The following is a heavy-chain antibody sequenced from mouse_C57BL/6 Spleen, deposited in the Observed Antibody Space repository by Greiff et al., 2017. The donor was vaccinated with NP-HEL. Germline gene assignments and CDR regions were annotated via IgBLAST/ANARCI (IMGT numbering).Heavy chain of an antibody. CDR1: GFTFSSYG. V-gene: IGHV5-6*02. CDR2: ISSGGSYT. Sequence: EVMLVESGGDLVKPGGSLKLSCAASGFTFSSYGMSWVRQTPDKRLEWVATISSGGSYTYYPDSVKGRCPISRDNAKNTLYLQMSSLKSEDTAMYYCARQGNGNDVRGYAMDYWGQGTSVTVSS. CDR3: ARQGNGNDVRGYAMDY. D-gene: IGHD2-12*01. J-gene: IGHJ4*01.